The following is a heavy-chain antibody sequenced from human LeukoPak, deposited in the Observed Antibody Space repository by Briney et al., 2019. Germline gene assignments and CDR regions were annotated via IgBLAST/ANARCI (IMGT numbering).Heavy chain of an antibody. CDR1: GFTFSDDY. CDR2: ISSSGSTI. Sequence: PGGSLRLPCAASGFTFSDDYMSCIRQAPGKGLEWVSYISSSGSTIYYADSVKGRFTISRDNAKNSLYLQMNSLRAEDTAVYYCARGGRVLRFLEWLSSGAFDIWGQGTMVTVSS. CDR3: ARGGRVLRFLEWLSSGAFDI. V-gene: IGHV3-11*01. J-gene: IGHJ3*02. D-gene: IGHD3-3*01.